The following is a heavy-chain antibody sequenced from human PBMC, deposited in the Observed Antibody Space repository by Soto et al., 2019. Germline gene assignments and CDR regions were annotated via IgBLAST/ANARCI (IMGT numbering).Heavy chain of an antibody. Sequence: GASVKVSCKASGGTFSSYAISWVRQAPGQGLEWMGGIIPIFGTANYAQKFQGRVTITADESTSTAYMELSSLRSEDTAVYYCARDRSMGAFALMDVWGQGTTVTVSS. J-gene: IGHJ6*02. CDR3: ARDRSMGAFALMDV. CDR1: GGTFSSYA. V-gene: IGHV1-69*13. D-gene: IGHD3-16*01. CDR2: IIPIFGTA.